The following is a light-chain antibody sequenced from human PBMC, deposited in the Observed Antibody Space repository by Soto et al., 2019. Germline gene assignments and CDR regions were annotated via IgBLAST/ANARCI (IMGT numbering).Light chain of an antibody. Sequence: ENVLTQSPGTLSLSPGERVTLSCRASQSVYSPYLAWYQQKPGRAPRLLIYAASNRATGIPDRFTGSGSGTDFTLTIRRLEPEDFAVYYCQQYGSSSWTFGQGTKVDIK. CDR1: QSVYSPY. V-gene: IGKV3-20*01. CDR2: AAS. J-gene: IGKJ1*01. CDR3: QQYGSSSWT.